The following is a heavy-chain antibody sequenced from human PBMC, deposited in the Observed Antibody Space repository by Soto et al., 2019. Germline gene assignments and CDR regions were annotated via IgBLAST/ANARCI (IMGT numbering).Heavy chain of an antibody. CDR3: ATSMRHTLNP. J-gene: IGHJ5*02. D-gene: IGHD2-8*01. Sequence: VQVVESGGGLVQPGGSLRLSCAASGFTFSSHWMTWVRQVPGKGLEWVANINQDGSDQYYADSVKGRFTISRDNAKNSLCLHMNSLRVEDTAVYYCATSMRHTLNPWGQGTLVTVSS. V-gene: IGHV3-7*01. CDR2: INQDGSDQ. CDR1: GFTFSSHW.